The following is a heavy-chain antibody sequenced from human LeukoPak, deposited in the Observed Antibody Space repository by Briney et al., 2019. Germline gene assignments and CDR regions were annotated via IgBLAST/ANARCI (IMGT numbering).Heavy chain of an antibody. CDR3: ARARQRINWFDP. J-gene: IGHJ5*02. CDR1: GNSFTSYW. Sequence: PGESPEISCKASGNSFTSYWIGWVRQMPGKGLEWMGIIYPGDSDTRYSPSFQGQVTISADKSISTAYLQWSSLKASDTAMYYCARARQRINWFDPWGQGTMVTVSS. V-gene: IGHV5-51*01. CDR2: IYPGDSDT. D-gene: IGHD1-14*01.